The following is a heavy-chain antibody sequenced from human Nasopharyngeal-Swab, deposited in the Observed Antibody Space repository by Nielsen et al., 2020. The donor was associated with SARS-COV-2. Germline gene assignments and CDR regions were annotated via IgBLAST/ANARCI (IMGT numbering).Heavy chain of an antibody. CDR1: GGSISSSSYY. CDR3: ARQDCSSTSCYVAYYYYYMDV. J-gene: IGHJ6*03. CDR2: IYYSGST. V-gene: IGHV4-39*01. D-gene: IGHD2-2*01. Sequence: SETLSLTCTVSGGSISSSSYYWGWIRQPPGKGLEWIGSIYYSGSTYYNPSLKSRVTISVDTSENQFSLKLSSVTAADTAVYYCARQDCSSTSCYVAYYYYYMDVWGKGTTVTVSS.